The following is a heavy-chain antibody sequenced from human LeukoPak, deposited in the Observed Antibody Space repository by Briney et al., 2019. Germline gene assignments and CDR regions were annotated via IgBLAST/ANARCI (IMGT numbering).Heavy chain of an antibody. CDR1: GGSISSSSYY. V-gene: IGHV4-39*01. D-gene: IGHD1-1*01. Sequence: PSETLSLTCTVSGGSISSSSYYWGWIRQPPGKGLEWIGNIYYSGSTYYSPSLRSRVTISVDTSKNQFSLKLSFVTAADTAVYYCARPVPSRLGWFDPWGQGTLVTVSS. CDR3: ARPVPSRLGWFDP. CDR2: IYYSGST. J-gene: IGHJ5*02.